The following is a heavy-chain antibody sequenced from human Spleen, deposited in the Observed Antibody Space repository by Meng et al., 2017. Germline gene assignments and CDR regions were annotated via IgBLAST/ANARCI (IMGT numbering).Heavy chain of an antibody. J-gene: IGHJ4*02. V-gene: IGHV1-18*01. D-gene: IGHD1-7*01. CDR3: ARTLNNWNYLFDY. CDR2: ISTANGNT. CDR1: GYTFRSYS. Sequence: ASVKVSCKASGYTFRSYSISWVRQGPGQGLEWMGWISTANGNTNYARKVQGRVTMTTDTSTGTAYMEVRSLRSDDTAVYYCARTLNNWNYLFDYWGQGTLVTVSS.